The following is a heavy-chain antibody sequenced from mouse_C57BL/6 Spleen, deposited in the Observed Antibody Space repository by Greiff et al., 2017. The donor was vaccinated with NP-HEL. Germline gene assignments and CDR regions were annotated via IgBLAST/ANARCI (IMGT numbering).Heavy chain of an antibody. V-gene: IGHV5-17*01. J-gene: IGHJ2*01. Sequence: EVQLVESGGGLVKPGGSLKLSCAASGFTFSDYGMHWVRQAPEKGLEWVAYISRGSSTIYYADTVKGRFTISRDNAKNTLFLQMTSLRSEDTAMYYCARVHWDYWGQGTTLTVSS. CDR2: ISRGSSTI. CDR3: ARVHWDY. D-gene: IGHD4-1*01. CDR1: GFTFSDYG.